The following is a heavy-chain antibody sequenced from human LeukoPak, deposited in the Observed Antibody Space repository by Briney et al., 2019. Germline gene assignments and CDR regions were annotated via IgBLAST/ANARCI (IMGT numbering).Heavy chain of an antibody. D-gene: IGHD1-1*01. CDR1: GYTFTSYG. V-gene: IGHV1-2*02. J-gene: IGHJ5*02. CDR3: ARERLRANWFDP. CDR2: INPNSGGT. Sequence: ASVKVSCKASGYTFTSYGISWVRQAPGQGLEWMGWINPNSGGTNYAQKFQGRVTMTRDTSISTAYMELSRLRSDDTAVYYCARERLRANWFDPWGQGTLVTVSS.